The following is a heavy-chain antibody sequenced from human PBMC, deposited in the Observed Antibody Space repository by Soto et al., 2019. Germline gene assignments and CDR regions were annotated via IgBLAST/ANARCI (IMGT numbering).Heavy chain of an antibody. J-gene: IGHJ4*02. Sequence: GGSLRLSCVVSGFTLKSYWMHWVRQAPGKGLVWVSRIQSDGSNQYYADSVKGRFTISRDNSKNTLDLQMNSLRTEDTAVYYCAKALGELSPESYDHWGQGVLVTVSS. CDR1: GFTLKSYW. CDR2: IQSDGSNQ. D-gene: IGHD3-16*02. CDR3: AKALGELSPESYDH. V-gene: IGHV3-30*02.